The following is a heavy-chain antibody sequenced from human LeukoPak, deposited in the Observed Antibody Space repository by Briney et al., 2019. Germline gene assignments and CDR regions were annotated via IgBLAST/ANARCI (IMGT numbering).Heavy chain of an antibody. V-gene: IGHV3-48*04. CDR2: ISSSSSTI. J-gene: IGHJ4*02. CDR3: AKDGPTFDY. CDR1: GFTFSSYS. Sequence: PGGSLRLSCAASGFTFSSYSMNWVRQAPGKGLEWVSYISSSSSTIYYADSVKGRFAIPRDNAKNSLYLQMNSLRAEDTAVYYCAKDGPTFDYWGQGTLVTVSS. D-gene: IGHD4-17*01.